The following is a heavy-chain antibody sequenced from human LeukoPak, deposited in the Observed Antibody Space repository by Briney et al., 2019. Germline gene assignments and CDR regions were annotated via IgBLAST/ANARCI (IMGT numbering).Heavy chain of an antibody. CDR1: GFTFSSYS. CDR2: ISSSSSYI. V-gene: IGHV3-21*01. Sequence: GGSLRLSCAASGFTFSSYSMNWVRQAPGKGLEWVSSISSSSSYIYYADSVKGRFTISRDDAKNSLYLQMNSLRAEDTAVYYCARNSGSYYHYWGQGTLVTVSS. J-gene: IGHJ4*02. CDR3: ARNSGSYYHY. D-gene: IGHD1-26*01.